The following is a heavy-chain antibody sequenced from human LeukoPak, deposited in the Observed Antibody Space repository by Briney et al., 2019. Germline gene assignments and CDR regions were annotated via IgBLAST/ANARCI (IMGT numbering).Heavy chain of an antibody. V-gene: IGHV4-34*01. CDR1: GGSFSGYY. J-gene: IGHJ5*02. CDR3: ARGGDSGSSYYNRFDP. D-gene: IGHD2-15*01. Sequence: PSETLSLTCAVYGGSFSGYYWSWIRQPPGKGLEWIGEINHSGSTNYNPSLKSRVTISVDTSKNQFSLKLSSVTAADTAVYYCARGGDSGSSYYNRFDPWGQGTLVTVSS. CDR2: INHSGST.